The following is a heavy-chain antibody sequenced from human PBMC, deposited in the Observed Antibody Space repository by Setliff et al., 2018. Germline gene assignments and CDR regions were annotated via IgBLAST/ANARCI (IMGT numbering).Heavy chain of an antibody. CDR2: ISSSGDYA. J-gene: IGHJ4*02. CDR1: GFAFSSYT. Sequence: GGSLSLSCAASGFAFSSYTINWVRQAPGKGLEWVSSISSSGDYAYYADSVMGRFTISRDNAKNSLFLQMNSLKAEDTAMYYCARDWAFPGSLDFWGQGTLVTVSS. CDR3: ARDWAFPGSLDF. D-gene: IGHD3-10*01. V-gene: IGHV3-21*01.